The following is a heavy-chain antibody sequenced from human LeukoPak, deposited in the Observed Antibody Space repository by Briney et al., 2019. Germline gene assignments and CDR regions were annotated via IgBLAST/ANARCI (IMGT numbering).Heavy chain of an antibody. CDR1: GFTFDSYW. CDR2: IKEDGSEK. V-gene: IGHV3-7*05. J-gene: IGHJ4*02. Sequence: GGSLRLSCATSGFTFDSYWMSWVRQAPGKGLEWVANIKEDGSEKYYVDSVKGRFTISRDNAKNSVYLQMNSLRAEDAAVYYCAREIGSAARGRWGQGTLVTVSS. CDR3: AREIGSAARGR. D-gene: IGHD6-13*01.